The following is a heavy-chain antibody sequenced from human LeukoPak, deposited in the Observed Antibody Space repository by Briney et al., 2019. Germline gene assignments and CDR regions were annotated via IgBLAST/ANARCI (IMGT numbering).Heavy chain of an antibody. V-gene: IGHV3-15*01. CDR2: IKSKTDGGTA. D-gene: IGHD1-14*01. CDR1: GLTFGNAW. CDR3: TTDRDYRMLD. Sequence: PGESLRLSCAASGLTFGNAWMSWVRQAPGKGLEWVGRIKSKTDGGTADYAAPVKGRFTISRDDSKNTLYLQMNSLKTEDTAVYYCTTDRDYRMLDWGQGTLVTVSS. J-gene: IGHJ4*02.